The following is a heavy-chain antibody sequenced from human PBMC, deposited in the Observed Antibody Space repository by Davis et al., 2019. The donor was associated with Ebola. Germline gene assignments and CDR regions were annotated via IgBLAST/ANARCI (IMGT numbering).Heavy chain of an antibody. CDR3: ASGSNYQYYYYGMDV. D-gene: IGHD4-11*01. J-gene: IGHJ6*02. V-gene: IGHV4-34*01. CDR1: VGSFSGYY. Sequence: SETLSLTCAVYVGSFSGYYWSWIRQPPGKGLEWIGEINHSGSTNYNPSLKSRVTISVDTSKNQFSLKLSSVTAADTAVYYCASGSNYQYYYYGMDVWGQGTTVTVSS. CDR2: INHSGST.